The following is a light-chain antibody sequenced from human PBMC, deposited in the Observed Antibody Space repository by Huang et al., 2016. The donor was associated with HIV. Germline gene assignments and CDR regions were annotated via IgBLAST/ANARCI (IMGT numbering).Light chain of an antibody. CDR1: QGISTW. J-gene: IGKJ4*01. V-gene: IGKV1D-12*01. CDR3: QQAHTFPLT. Sequence: DIQMTQSPFSVSASVGDRVTITCRASQGISTWLVWYQQKPGRAPKLLIYGASVLQPGVPSRFSGSGSGTDFTLTISSLQPEDFATYYCQQAHTFPLTFGGGTKVEMK. CDR2: GAS.